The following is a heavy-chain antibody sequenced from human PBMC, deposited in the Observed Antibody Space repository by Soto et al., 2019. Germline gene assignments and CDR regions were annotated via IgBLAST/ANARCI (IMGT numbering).Heavy chain of an antibody. V-gene: IGHV4-59*12. CDR1: GGSISSYY. CDR3: ARPARGYSGYDPDGNYYYHGMDV. J-gene: IGHJ6*02. D-gene: IGHD5-12*01. Sequence: SETLSLTCTVSGGSISSYYWSWIRQPPGKGLEWIGYIYYSGSTNYNPSLKSRVTISVDKSKNQFSLNLNSVTAADTAVYYCARPARGYSGYDPDGNYYYHGMDVWGQGTTVTVSS. CDR2: IYYSGST.